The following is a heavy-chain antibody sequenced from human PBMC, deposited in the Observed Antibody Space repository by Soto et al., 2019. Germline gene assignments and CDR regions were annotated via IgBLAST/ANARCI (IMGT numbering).Heavy chain of an antibody. D-gene: IGHD3-9*01. V-gene: IGHV4-31*03. J-gene: IGHJ4*02. CDR2: IYYSGST. CDR3: AIAINLRYFPRDLH. CDR1: GGSISSGGYY. Sequence: SETLSLTCTVSGGSISSGGYYWSWIRQHPGKGLEWIGYIYYSGSTYYNPSLKSRVTISVDTSKNQFSLKLSSVTAADTAVYYRAIAINLRYFPRDLHSGQRAVLTISS.